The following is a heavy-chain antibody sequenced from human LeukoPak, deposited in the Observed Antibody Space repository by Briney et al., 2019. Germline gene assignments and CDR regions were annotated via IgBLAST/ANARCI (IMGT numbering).Heavy chain of an antibody. V-gene: IGHV3-48*02. D-gene: IGHD2-21*02. CDR2: ISSSSSTI. Sequence: GGSLRLSCAASGFTFSSYSMNWVRQAPGKGLEWVSYISSSSSTIYYADSVKGRFTISRDNAKNSLYLQMNSLRDEDTAVYYCARAAIRMLNCGGDCYSDYWGQGTLVTVSS. CDR1: GFTFSSYS. CDR3: ARAAIRMLNCGGDCYSDY. J-gene: IGHJ4*02.